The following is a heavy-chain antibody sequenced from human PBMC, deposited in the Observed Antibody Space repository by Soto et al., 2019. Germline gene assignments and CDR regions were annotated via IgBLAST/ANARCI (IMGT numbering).Heavy chain of an antibody. Sequence: ASVKVSCEVSGYTLTELSMHCVRQAPGKGLEWMGGFDPEDGETIYAQKLQGRVTMTEDTSTDTAYMELSSLRSEDTAVYYCATAIVVVADNNWFDPWGQGTLVTVSS. J-gene: IGHJ5*02. D-gene: IGHD2-15*01. CDR3: ATAIVVVADNNWFDP. V-gene: IGHV1-24*01. CDR1: GYTLTELS. CDR2: FDPEDGET.